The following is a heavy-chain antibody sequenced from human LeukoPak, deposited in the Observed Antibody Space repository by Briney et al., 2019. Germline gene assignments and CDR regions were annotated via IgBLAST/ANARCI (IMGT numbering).Heavy chain of an antibody. V-gene: IGHV3-21*01. D-gene: IGHD6-19*01. CDR2: ISSSSSYI. CDR3: ARGRERGGGWYNPSEGDVLYYYYYMDV. Sequence: GGSLRLSCAASGFTFSSYSMNWVRQAPGKGLEWVSSISSSSSYIYYADSVKGRFTISRDNAKNSLYLQMNSLRAEDTAVYYCARGRERGGGWYNPSEGDVLYYYYYMDVWGKGTTVTISS. CDR1: GFTFSSYS. J-gene: IGHJ6*03.